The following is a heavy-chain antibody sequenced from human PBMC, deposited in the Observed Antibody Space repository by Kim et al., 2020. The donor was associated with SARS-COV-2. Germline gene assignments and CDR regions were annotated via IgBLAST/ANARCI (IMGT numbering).Heavy chain of an antibody. CDR2: INHIGST. Sequence: SETLSLTCAVYGGSFSGYYWNWIRQPPGKGLEWIGVINHIGSTNYNPSLRSRVTISVDTSKNQFFLKLSSVTAAATALYYCARGAAAATTTYCYYGMDVWGQGTTVTV. V-gene: IGHV4-34*01. CDR1: GGSFSGYY. D-gene: IGHD6-13*01. J-gene: IGHJ6*02. CDR3: ARGAAAATTTYCYYGMDV.